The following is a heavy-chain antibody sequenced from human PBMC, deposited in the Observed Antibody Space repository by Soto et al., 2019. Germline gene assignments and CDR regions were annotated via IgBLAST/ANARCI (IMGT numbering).Heavy chain of an antibody. J-gene: IGHJ6*02. CDR2: IYPTGTT. D-gene: IGHD3-10*01. CDR3: ASAPPGPSPRWVL. CDR1: GGSISSGGYS. Sequence: QLQLRESGSGLVKPSETLSLTCTVSGGSISSGGYSWSWIRQSPEKGLEWIGCIYPTGTTYYHPSLKSRVTISVDTSRNQFSLNLTSVTAADTAVYYCASAPPGPSPRWVLWGQGTTVTVSS. V-gene: IGHV4-30-2*06.